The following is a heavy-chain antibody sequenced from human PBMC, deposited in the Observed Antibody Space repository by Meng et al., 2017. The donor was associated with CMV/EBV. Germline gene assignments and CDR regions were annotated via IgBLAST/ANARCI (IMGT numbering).Heavy chain of an antibody. CDR3: ARGRRGCSSTSCYKYFDY. CDR2: ISSSSSYI. D-gene: IGHD2-2*02. V-gene: IGHV3-21*01. J-gene: IGHJ4*02. CDR1: GFTFSSYS. Sequence: GESLKISCAASGFTFSSYSMNWVRQAPGKGLEWVSSISSSSSYIYYADSVKGRFTISRDNAKNSLYLQMNSLRAEDTAVYYCARGRRGCSSTSCYKYFDYWGQGTLVTVSS.